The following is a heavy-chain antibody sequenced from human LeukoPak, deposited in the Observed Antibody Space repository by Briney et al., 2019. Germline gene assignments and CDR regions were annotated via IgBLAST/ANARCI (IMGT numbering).Heavy chain of an antibody. J-gene: IGHJ4*02. CDR1: GFTFSSYE. D-gene: IGHD2-15*01. CDR2: ISSSGSTI. Sequence: GGSLRLSCAASGFTFSSYEMNWVRQAPGKGLEWVSYISSSGSTIYYADSVEGRFTISRDNAKNSLYLQMNSLRAEDTAVYYCARDLGGTGGYFDYWGQGTLVTVSS. CDR3: ARDLGGTGGYFDY. V-gene: IGHV3-48*03.